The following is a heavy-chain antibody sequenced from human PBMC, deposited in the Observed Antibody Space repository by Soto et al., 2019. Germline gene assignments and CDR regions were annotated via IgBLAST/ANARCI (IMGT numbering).Heavy chain of an antibody. V-gene: IGHV1-69*13. J-gene: IGHJ4*01. CDR1: GRRFTHYS. Sequence: GASVKVSCKASGRRFTHYSFSWVRQAPGQGLVWMGGIIPIFNTANYAQNFEDRVTITADESTSTAYMELSGLRSDGTAVYFCARGKGQQLAQALEYWGHGTLCTVSS. CDR2: IIPIFNTA. D-gene: IGHD6-13*01. CDR3: ARGKGQQLAQALEY.